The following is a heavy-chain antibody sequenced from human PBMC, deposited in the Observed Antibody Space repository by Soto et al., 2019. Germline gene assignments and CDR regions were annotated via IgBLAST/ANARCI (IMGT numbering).Heavy chain of an antibody. CDR3: ARAWDYWYFDL. Sequence: PSETLSLTCTVSGGSISSYYWSWIRQPPGKGLEWIGYIYDSGSTNYNPSLKSRVTISVDTSKNQFSLKLSSVTAADTAVYYCARAWDYWYFDLWGRGTLVTVSS. V-gene: IGHV4-59*01. D-gene: IGHD1-26*01. CDR1: GGSISSYY. J-gene: IGHJ2*01. CDR2: IYDSGST.